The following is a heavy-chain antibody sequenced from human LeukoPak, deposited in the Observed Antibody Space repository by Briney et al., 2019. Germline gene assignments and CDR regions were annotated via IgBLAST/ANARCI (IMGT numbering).Heavy chain of an antibody. CDR1: GFTFDDYG. J-gene: IGHJ6*03. V-gene: IGHV3-20*04. D-gene: IGHD2-2*01. CDR2: INWNGGST. Sequence: GGSLRLSCAASGFTFDDYGMSWVRQAPGKGLEWVSGINWNGGSTGYADSVKGRFTISRDNAKNSLYLQMNSLRAEDTALYYCARGDCSSTSCYGSYYYYYYMDVWGKGTTVTVSS. CDR3: ARGDCSSTSCYGSYYYYYYMDV.